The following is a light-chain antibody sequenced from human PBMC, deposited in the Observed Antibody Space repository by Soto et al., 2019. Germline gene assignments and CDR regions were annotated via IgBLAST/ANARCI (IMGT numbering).Light chain of an antibody. V-gene: IGLV1-47*01. J-gene: IGLJ2*01. CDR3: SSYTSSSAVI. CDR1: SSNIGSNY. CDR2: RNN. Sequence: QSVLTQPPSASGTPGQRFTISCSGSSSNIGSNYVYWYQQLPGTAPKLLIFRNNQRPSGVPDRFSGSKSGTSASLAISGLRSEDEADYYCSSYTSSSAVIFGGGTKVTVL.